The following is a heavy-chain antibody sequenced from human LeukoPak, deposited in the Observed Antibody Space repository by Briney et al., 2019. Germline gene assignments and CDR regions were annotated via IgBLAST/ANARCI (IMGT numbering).Heavy chain of an antibody. CDR1: GFTVSSNY. CDR3: ARTDYDSSGRDRYYMDV. CDR2: ISSSSSYI. Sequence: PGGSLRLSCAASGFTVSSNYMSWVRQAPGKGLEWVSSISSSSSYIYYADSVKGRFTISRDNAKNSLYLQMNSLRAEDTAVYYCARTDYDSSGRDRYYMDVWGKGTTVTISS. J-gene: IGHJ6*03. V-gene: IGHV3-21*01. D-gene: IGHD3-22*01.